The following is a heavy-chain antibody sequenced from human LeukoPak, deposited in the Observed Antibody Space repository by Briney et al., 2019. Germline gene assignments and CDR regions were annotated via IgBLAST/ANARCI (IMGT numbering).Heavy chain of an antibody. CDR1: GFTFSSYS. CDR3: ARVTAAAGPDY. Sequence: GGSLRLSCAASGFTFSSYSMNWVRQTPRKGLEWVSSISSSSIYVYYADSVKGRFTISGDNAKNSLYLQMNSLRADDTAVYYCARVTAAAGPDYWGQGTLVTVSS. J-gene: IGHJ4*02. CDR2: ISSSSIYV. V-gene: IGHV3-21*01. D-gene: IGHD6-13*01.